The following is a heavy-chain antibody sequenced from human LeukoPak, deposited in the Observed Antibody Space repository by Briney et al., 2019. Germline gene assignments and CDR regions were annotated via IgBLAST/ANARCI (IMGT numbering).Heavy chain of an antibody. D-gene: IGHD3-22*01. Sequence: GGSLRLSCAASGFTFSSYSINWIRQAPGKGLEWVSSISGSGEFIYYGDSVKGRVTISRDNGKNSLYLQMNSVRPEDMAVYYCARDDSHGYHFFDSWGRGTLVTVSS. V-gene: IGHV3-21*01. CDR3: ARDDSHGYHFFDS. CDR1: GFTFSSYS. J-gene: IGHJ4*02. CDR2: ISGSGEFI.